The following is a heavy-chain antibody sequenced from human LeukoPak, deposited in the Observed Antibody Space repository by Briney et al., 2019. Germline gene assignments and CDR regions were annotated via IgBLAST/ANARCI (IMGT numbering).Heavy chain of an antibody. CDR3: AKDSSGSQN. Sequence: PGGSLRLSCAASGFTFNTYNMNWVRQAPGKGLEWVSTISDSGGTTYYANSVKGRFTISRDNSKHTLYLQMNSLRAEDTAIYYCAKDSSGSQNWGQGTLVTVSS. J-gene: IGHJ1*01. V-gene: IGHV3-23*01. D-gene: IGHD6-19*01. CDR1: GFTFNTYN. CDR2: ISDSGGTT.